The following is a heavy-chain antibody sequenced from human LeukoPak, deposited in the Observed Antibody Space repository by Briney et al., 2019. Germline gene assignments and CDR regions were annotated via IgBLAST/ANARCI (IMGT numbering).Heavy chain of an antibody. Sequence: GSLRLSCAASGFTFSSYAMHWVRQAPGKGLEWVAAIWYDGSDKYYADSVKGRFTISRDNSKNTLYLQMNSLRAEDTAVYYCARDWAGMTAPGPFDYWGQGTLVTVSS. V-gene: IGHV3-33*01. CDR1: GFTFSSYA. D-gene: IGHD6-13*01. CDR2: IWYDGSDK. CDR3: ARDWAGMTAPGPFDY. J-gene: IGHJ4*02.